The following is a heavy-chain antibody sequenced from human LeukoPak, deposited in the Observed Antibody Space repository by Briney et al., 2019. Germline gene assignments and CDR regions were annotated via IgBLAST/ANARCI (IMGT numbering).Heavy chain of an antibody. D-gene: IGHD2-2*01. CDR1: GYTFTSYD. V-gene: IGHV1-8*03. Sequence: ASVKVSCKASGYTFTSYDINWVRQATGQGLEWMGWMNPNSGNTGYAQKFQGRVTITRNTSISTAYMELSSLRSEDTAVYYCARRGYCSSTSCYYYYMDVWGKGTTVTVSS. CDR3: ARRGYCSSTSCYYYYMDV. CDR2: MNPNSGNT. J-gene: IGHJ6*03.